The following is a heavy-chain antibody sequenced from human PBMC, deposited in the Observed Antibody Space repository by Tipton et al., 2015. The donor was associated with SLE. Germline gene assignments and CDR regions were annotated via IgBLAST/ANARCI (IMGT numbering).Heavy chain of an antibody. CDR1: GGSISSYY. J-gene: IGHJ5*02. Sequence: TLSLTCTVSGGSISSYYWSWIRQPPGKGLEWIGYIYYSGSTNYNPSLKSRVTISLDTSKNQLSLKLSSVTAADTAVYYCARGELIGWFDPWGQGTLVTVSS. CDR2: IYYSGST. D-gene: IGHD2-21*01. CDR3: ARGELIGWFDP. V-gene: IGHV4-59*01.